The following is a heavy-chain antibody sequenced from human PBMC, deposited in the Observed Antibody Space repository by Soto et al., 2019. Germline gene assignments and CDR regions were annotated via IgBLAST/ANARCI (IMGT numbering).Heavy chain of an antibody. CDR1: VYTFTSYA. D-gene: IGHD6-6*01. CDR2: INAGNGNT. CDR3: AREGHSSSRPYYYYYGMDV. V-gene: IGHV1-3*01. Sequence: ASVKVSCKASVYTFTSYAMHWVRQAPGQRLEWMGWINAGNGNTKYSQKFQGRVTITRDTSASTAYMELSSLRSEDTAVYYCAREGHSSSRPYYYYYGMDVWGQGTTVTVSS. J-gene: IGHJ6*02.